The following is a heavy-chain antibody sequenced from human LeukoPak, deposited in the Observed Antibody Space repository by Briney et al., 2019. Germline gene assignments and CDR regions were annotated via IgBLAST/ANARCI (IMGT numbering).Heavy chain of an antibody. V-gene: IGHV1-2*02. Sequence: ASVTVSCKASGYTFTGYYMNWVRHAPGQGLEWMGWINPNSGGTNFAQKFQGRVTMTRDTSISTAYMELSRLRSDDTAVYYCARGRGDRYYFDYWGQGTLVTVPS. CDR1: GYTFTGYY. CDR3: ARGRGDRYYFDY. D-gene: IGHD3-10*01. CDR2: INPNSGGT. J-gene: IGHJ4*02.